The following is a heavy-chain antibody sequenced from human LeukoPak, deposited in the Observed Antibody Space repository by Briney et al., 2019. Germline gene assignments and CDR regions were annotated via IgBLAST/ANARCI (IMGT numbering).Heavy chain of an antibody. D-gene: IGHD6-6*01. Sequence: GGSLRLSCAASGFTFSSYAMSSVRQAPGKGLEWVSAISGSRGSTYYADSVKRRFTISRDNSKNTLYLQMNSLRAEDTAVYYCASRQGSSSRGWFDPWGQGTLVTVSS. CDR3: ASRQGSSSRGWFDP. CDR1: GFTFSSYA. V-gene: IGHV3-23*01. J-gene: IGHJ5*02. CDR2: ISGSRGST.